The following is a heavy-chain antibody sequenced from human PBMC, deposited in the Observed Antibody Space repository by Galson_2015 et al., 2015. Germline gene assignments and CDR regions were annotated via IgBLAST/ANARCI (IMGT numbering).Heavy chain of an antibody. J-gene: IGHJ4*02. D-gene: IGHD3-10*01. Sequence: SLRLSCAASGFIFSDYRLTWVRQAPGKGLEWVSSISDSSSDIYYADSVKGRFAISRDNAKKSLYLQMNSLRVEDTAIYYCARDREVRSTTDLAHWGQGTLVTVSS. V-gene: IGHV3-21*01. CDR3: ARDREVRSTTDLAH. CDR1: GFIFSDYR. CDR2: ISDSSSDI.